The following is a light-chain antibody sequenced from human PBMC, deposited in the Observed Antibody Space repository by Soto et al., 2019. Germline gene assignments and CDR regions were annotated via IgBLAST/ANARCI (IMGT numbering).Light chain of an antibody. CDR1: QSISSIF. CDR2: GAS. Sequence: RAALSCRPSQSISSIFLAWYQPKPGQAPRLLIYGASSRATGIPDRFSGTGSETDFTLTISRLEPEDFAVYYCQQYDHSQLPFGQGTRLDIK. CDR3: QQYDHSQLP. V-gene: IGKV3-20*01. J-gene: IGKJ5*01.